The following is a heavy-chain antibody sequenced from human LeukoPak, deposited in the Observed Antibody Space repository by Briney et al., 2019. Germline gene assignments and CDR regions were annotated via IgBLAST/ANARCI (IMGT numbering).Heavy chain of an antibody. CDR3: ARVTSSWYGMIYYYYYMDV. D-gene: IGHD6-13*01. Sequence: RASVKVSCKASGYTFTSYDINWVRQATGQGLEWMGWMNPNSGNTGYAQKFQGRVTMTRNTSISTAYMELSSLRSEDTAVYYCARVTSSWYGMIYYYYYMDVWGKGTTVTISS. CDR1: GYTFTSYD. J-gene: IGHJ6*03. V-gene: IGHV1-8*01. CDR2: MNPNSGNT.